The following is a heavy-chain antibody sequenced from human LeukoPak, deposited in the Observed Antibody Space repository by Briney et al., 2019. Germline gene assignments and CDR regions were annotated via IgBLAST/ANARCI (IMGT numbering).Heavy chain of an antibody. CDR2: IGPTGSDR. D-gene: IGHD1-14*01. V-gene: IGHV3-21*06. J-gene: IGHJ4*02. CDR3: ATETNGRHYDY. Sequence: GGSLRLSCTASGLTFPTSGFNWVRQAPGKGLEWVASIGPTGSDRYHADSIKGRFTISRDNANNFLYLQMNSLRAEDTAVYYCATETNGRHYDYWGQGTLLTVSS. CDR1: GLTFPTSG.